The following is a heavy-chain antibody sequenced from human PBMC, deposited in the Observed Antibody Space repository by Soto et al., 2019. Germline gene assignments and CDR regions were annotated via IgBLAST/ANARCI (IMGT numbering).Heavy chain of an antibody. D-gene: IGHD6-19*01. J-gene: IGHJ4*02. CDR1: GFTFSSYA. CDR2: ISGSGGST. Sequence: PGGSLRLSCAASGFTFSSYAMSWVRQAPGKGLEWVSAISGSGGSTYYADSVKGRFTISRDNSKNTLYLQMNSLRAEDTAVYYCAKDPRIAVAGTEDYWGQGTLVIVSS. V-gene: IGHV3-23*01. CDR3: AKDPRIAVAGTEDY.